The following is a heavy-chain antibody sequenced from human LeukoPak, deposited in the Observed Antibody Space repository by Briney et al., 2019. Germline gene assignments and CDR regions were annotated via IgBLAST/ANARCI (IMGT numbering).Heavy chain of an antibody. CDR3: ARDLRGYCSSTSRYTGPYYFDY. V-gene: IGHV1-18*01. D-gene: IGHD2-2*02. CDR1: GYTFTSYG. J-gene: IGHJ4*02. CDR2: ISAYNGNT. Sequence: ASVKVSCKASGYTFTSYGISWARQAPGQGLEWMGWISAYNGNTNYAQKLQGRVTMTTDTSTSTAYMELRSLRSDDTAVYYCARDLRGYCSSTSRYTGPYYFDYWGQGTLVTVSS.